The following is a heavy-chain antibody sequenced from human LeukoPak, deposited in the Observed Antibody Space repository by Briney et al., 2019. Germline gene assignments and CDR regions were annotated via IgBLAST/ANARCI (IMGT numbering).Heavy chain of an antibody. CDR2: ISSSSSYI. CDR1: GFTFSSYS. V-gene: IGHV3-21*01. CDR3: ASRNCSGGSCYGTRDAFDI. D-gene: IGHD2-15*01. Sequence: GGSLRLSCAASGFTFSSYSMNWVRQAPGKGLEWVSSISSSSSYIYYADSVKGRFTISRDNAKNSLYLQMNSLRAEDTAVYYCASRNCSGGSCYGTRDAFDIWGQGTMVTVSS. J-gene: IGHJ3*02.